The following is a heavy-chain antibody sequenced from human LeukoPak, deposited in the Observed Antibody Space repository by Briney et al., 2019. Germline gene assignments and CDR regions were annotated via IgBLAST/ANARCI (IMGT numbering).Heavy chain of an antibody. V-gene: IGHV1-8*03. J-gene: IGHJ4*02. Sequence: ASVKVSCKASGYTFTSYDINWVRQATGQGLEWMGWMNPNSGNTGYAQKFQGRVTITRNTSISTAYMELSSLRSEDTAMYYCARGHGGLMSFDYWGQGTLVTVSS. CDR3: ARGHGGLMSFDY. CDR2: MNPNSGNT. CDR1: GYTFTSYD. D-gene: IGHD4-23*01.